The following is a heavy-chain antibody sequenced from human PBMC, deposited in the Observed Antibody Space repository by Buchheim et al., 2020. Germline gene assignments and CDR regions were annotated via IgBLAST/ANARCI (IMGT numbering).Heavy chain of an antibody. Sequence: QVHLVQSGAEVKKPGASVKVSCKASGYTFTGYYVHWVRQAPGQGLEWMGRINPNGGVTYHAQNFQGRVTMTRATSISPVYMELNRLRSDDTAMYYCAREGSSGYYAYWGQGTL. V-gene: IGHV1-2*06. D-gene: IGHD3-22*01. J-gene: IGHJ4*02. CDR3: AREGSSGYYAY. CDR2: INPNGGVT. CDR1: GYTFTGYY.